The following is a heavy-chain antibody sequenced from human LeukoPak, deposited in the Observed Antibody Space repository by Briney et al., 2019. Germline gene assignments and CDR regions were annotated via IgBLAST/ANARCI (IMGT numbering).Heavy chain of an antibody. CDR3: ANDMTGFYDY. V-gene: IGHV3-74*01. CDR2: INPDASVT. CDR1: GFTFSRFW. D-gene: IGHD3-9*01. Sequence: GGSLRLSCAASGFTFSRFWCHWVRQVPGKGLVWVSRINPDASVTTYADSVKGRFTISRDNTKNTLYLQMNSLTVEDTALYYCANDMTGFYDYWGQGTLVTVSS. J-gene: IGHJ4*02.